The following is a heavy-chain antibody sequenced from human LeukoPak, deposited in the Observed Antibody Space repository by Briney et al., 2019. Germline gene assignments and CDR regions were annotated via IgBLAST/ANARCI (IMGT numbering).Heavy chain of an antibody. J-gene: IGHJ4*02. Sequence: GGSLRLSCAASGFTFSSYGMHWVRQAPGKGLEWVAVISYDGSNEYYTDSVKGRFTISRDNSKNTLYLQMNSLRAEDTSVYYCAKDLGDSGPTPDSDYWGQGTLVTVSS. V-gene: IGHV3-30*18. CDR2: ISYDGSNE. D-gene: IGHD1-26*01. CDR1: GFTFSSYG. CDR3: AKDLGDSGPTPDSDY.